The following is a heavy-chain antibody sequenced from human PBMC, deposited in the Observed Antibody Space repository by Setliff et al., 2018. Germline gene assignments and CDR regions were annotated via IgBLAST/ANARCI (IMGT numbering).Heavy chain of an antibody. CDR3: ARKDGDM. D-gene: IGHD2-15*01. CDR1: GDSIRNYH. V-gene: IGHV4-4*08. CDR2: IYTTGST. J-gene: IGHJ3*02. Sequence: EPLSLTCTVSGDSIRNYHWSWFRQPPGSRLEWIGYIYTTGSTSYNPSLKSRVTMSVDTSKNQFSLKMRSVTAADAALYYCARKDGDMWGQGTMVTVSS.